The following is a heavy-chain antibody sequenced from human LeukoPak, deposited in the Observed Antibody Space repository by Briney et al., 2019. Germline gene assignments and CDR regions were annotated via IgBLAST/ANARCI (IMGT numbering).Heavy chain of an antibody. CDR3: WHSGYESGFDY. V-gene: IGHV4-4*02. D-gene: IGHD5-12*01. CDR2: IRHSGST. J-gene: IGHJ4*02. CDR1: GGSISSGNW. Sequence: SSETLSLTCAVSGGSISSGNWWSWVRQPPGKGLEWIGEIRHSGSTNYNPSFKSRVTISVDNSKNQFSLKVRSVTAADTAVYYCWHSGYESGFDYWGQGTLVTVSS.